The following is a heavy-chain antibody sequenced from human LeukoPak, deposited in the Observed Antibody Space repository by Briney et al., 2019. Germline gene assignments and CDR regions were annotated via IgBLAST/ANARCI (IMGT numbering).Heavy chain of an antibody. D-gene: IGHD5/OR15-5a*01. V-gene: IGHV4-59*01. CDR1: GASISSSF. J-gene: IGHJ5*02. CDR3: ARGMTVSATNWFDP. Sequence: SETLSLTCTVSGASISSSFWTWIRQSPGKGLEWLGYIYYTGNTNLNPSLKSRLTISLDTSKNQFSLRLSSVTAADTAIYYCARGMTVSATNWFDPWGQGTLVTVSS. CDR2: IYYTGNT.